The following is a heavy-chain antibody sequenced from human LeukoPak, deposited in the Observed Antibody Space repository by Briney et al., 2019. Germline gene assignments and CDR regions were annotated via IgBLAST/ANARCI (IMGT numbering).Heavy chain of an antibody. CDR1: GGSVSSGSYY. V-gene: IGHV4-61*01. J-gene: IGHJ6*02. CDR2: VYNSGTT. D-gene: IGHD5-18*01. Sequence: PSETLSLTCTVSGGSVSSGSYYWSWIRQPPGTRLEWIGYVYNSGTTNYNPSFKSRVTMSVDTSKSQFSLKLSSVTAADTAVYYCARGAVVNGLDVWGQGTTVTVSS. CDR3: ARGAVVNGLDV.